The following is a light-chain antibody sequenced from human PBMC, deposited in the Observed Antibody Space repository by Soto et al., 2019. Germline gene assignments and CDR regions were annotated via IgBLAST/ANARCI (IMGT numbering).Light chain of an antibody. CDR3: QQYGSSLTWT. CDR2: GAS. V-gene: IGKV3-20*01. Sequence: IVLTQSPGTLSLSPGERATLSCRASQSVSSSYLAWYQQKPGQAPRLLIYGASSRATGIPDRFSGSGSGTDFTLTISRLEPEDFAVYYGQQYGSSLTWTFGQGTKVEIK. J-gene: IGKJ1*01. CDR1: QSVSSSY.